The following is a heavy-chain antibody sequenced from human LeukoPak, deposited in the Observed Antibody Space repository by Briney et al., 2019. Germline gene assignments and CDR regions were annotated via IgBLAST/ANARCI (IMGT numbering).Heavy chain of an antibody. CDR1: GFTFSSYW. CDR3: VRDLRYYDSSGYYLGYDY. CDR2: IKQDGSEK. J-gene: IGHJ4*02. V-gene: IGHV3-7*01. Sequence: PGGSLRLSCAASGFTFSSYWMSWVRQAPGKGLEWVANIKQDGSEKYYVDSVKGRFTISRDNAKNSLYLQMSSLRAEDTAVYYCVRDLRYYDSSGYYLGYDYWGQGTLVTVSS. D-gene: IGHD3-22*01.